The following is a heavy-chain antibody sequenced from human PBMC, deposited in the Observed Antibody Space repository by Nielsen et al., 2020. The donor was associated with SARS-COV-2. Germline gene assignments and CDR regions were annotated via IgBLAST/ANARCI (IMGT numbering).Heavy chain of an antibody. Sequence: GESLKISCEVSGFTFGSYAMSWVRQAPGKGLEWVSVIGTSGTKYADSVKGRFTISRDNSKNTLYLHMNSLRADDTAVYYCAEGDGNNWSPFLYLDYWGQGTLVTVSS. J-gene: IGHJ4*02. CDR3: AEGDGNNWSPFLYLDY. CDR2: IGTSGT. CDR1: GFTFGSYA. V-gene: IGHV3-23*01. D-gene: IGHD1-1*01.